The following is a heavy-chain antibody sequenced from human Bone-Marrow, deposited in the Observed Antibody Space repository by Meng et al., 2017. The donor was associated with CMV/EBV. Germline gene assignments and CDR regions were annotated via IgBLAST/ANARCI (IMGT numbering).Heavy chain of an antibody. D-gene: IGHD3-22*01. Sequence: GYQQGWNRQPPGQGLESIGEITHIGSPNYTPSLQLRLTISVDTSKNHFSLTLSPVIAADTAVYSCASGRNYYDSSRYYSASGGDFDYRGPGTLLPFSS. J-gene: IGHJ4*01. V-gene: IGHV4-34*13. CDR3: ASGRNYYDSSRYYSASGGDFDY. CDR2: ITHIGSP. CDR1: GYQ.